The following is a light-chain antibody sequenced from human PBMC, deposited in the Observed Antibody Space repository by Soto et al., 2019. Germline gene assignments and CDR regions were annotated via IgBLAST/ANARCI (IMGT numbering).Light chain of an antibody. Sequence: EIVLTQSPATLSVSPGERATLSCSASQNFSSNLAWYQQKPGQAPRLLIYGASTRATGIPARFSGSGSGTEFALTISSLQSEDFAVYYCQQYNNWPPINCGQGKRREIK. V-gene: IGKV3-15*01. CDR2: GAS. CDR3: QQYNNWPPIN. CDR1: QNFSSN. J-gene: IGKJ5*01.